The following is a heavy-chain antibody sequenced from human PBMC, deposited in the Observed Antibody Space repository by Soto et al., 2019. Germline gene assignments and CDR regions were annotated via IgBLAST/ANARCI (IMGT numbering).Heavy chain of an antibody. J-gene: IGHJ6*02. CDR3: VRVRRQGATWYNSYCMDV. V-gene: IGHV1-18*01. Sequence: ASVKVSCKASGYTFTSYGVSWVRQAPGQGLEWMGWISAYNGNTKYAQKLQGRVTMTTDTSTNTAYMDLRSLRSDDTAVYYCVRVRRQGATWYNSYCMDVWG. D-gene: IGHD1-1*01. CDR2: ISAYNGNT. CDR1: GYTFTSYG.